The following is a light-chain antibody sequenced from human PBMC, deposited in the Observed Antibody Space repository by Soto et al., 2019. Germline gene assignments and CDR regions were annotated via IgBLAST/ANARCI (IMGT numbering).Light chain of an antibody. CDR2: GAS. V-gene: IGKV3-20*01. Sequence: EIVLAQSPGTLSFSPGERATLSCRASHSVSSNYITWYQQKPGQAPRRLIFGASSRATGIPDRFSGSGSGTDFTLTISRLEPEDFAVYYCQQYGSSPSTFGQGTKVDIK. CDR1: HSVSSNY. CDR3: QQYGSSPST. J-gene: IGKJ1*01.